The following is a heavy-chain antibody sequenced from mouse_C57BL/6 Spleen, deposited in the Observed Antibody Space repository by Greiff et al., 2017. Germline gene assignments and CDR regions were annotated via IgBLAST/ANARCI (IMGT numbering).Heavy chain of an antibody. Sequence: VKLMESGPGLVQPSQSLSITCTVSGFSLTSYGVHWVRQSPGKGLEWLGVIWSGGSTDYNAAFISRLSISKDNSKSQVFFKMNSLQADDTAIYYCARGPYSNYDYYAMDYWGQGTSVTVSS. CDR2: IWSGGST. CDR3: ARGPYSNYDYYAMDY. J-gene: IGHJ4*01. V-gene: IGHV2-2*01. D-gene: IGHD2-5*01. CDR1: GFSLTSYG.